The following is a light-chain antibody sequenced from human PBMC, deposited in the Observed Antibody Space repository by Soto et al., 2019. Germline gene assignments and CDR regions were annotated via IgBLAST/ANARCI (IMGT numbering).Light chain of an antibody. V-gene: IGKV3-20*01. CDR2: GAS. J-gene: IGKJ1*01. CDR3: QQFGRSPPSWT. CDR1: QSVSSNY. Sequence: ETVLTQSPGILSLSPGERATLSCRASQSVSSNYLAWYQQQPGQAPRLLICGASTRATGIPDRFSGSGSGTDFTLTISRLEPEDFAVYYCQQFGRSPPSWTFGQGTKVEIK.